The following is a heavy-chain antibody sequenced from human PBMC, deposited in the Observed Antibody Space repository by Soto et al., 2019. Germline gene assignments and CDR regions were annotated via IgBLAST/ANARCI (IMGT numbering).Heavy chain of an antibody. J-gene: IGHJ4*02. Sequence: LSLTCSVSGVSISSYFWSWIRQAPGGGLEWIGYTYHRGSTNYSPSLKSRVAISLDTSENQFSLKVNSVTAADTAVYYCARIGGYHGPLDYWGQGTPVTVSS. CDR2: TYHRGST. V-gene: IGHV4-59*01. CDR1: GVSISSYF. D-gene: IGHD6-25*01. CDR3: ARIGGYHGPLDY.